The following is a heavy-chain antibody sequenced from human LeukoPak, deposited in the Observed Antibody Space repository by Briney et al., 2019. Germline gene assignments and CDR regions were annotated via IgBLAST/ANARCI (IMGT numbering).Heavy chain of an antibody. D-gene: IGHD3-22*01. CDR1: GGSFSDYY. Sequence: SETLSLTCAVYGGSFSDYYWSWIRQPPGKGLEWIGEINHSGITNYNPSLKSRVTISVDTSKNQFSLKVNSVTAADTAMYYCASRAATYYYDSSGPGWGQGTLVTASS. CDR2: INHSGIT. J-gene: IGHJ1*01. V-gene: IGHV4-34*01. CDR3: ASRAATYYYDSSGPG.